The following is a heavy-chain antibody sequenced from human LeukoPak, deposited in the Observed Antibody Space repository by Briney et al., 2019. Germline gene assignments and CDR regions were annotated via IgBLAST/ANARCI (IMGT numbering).Heavy chain of an antibody. D-gene: IGHD3-22*01. CDR1: GFTVSSNY. J-gene: IGHJ4*02. CDR2: IYGGGRT. Sequence: GGSLRLSCAASGFTVSSNYMSWVRQAPGKGLEWVSVIYGGGRTYYADSVKGRFTISRDNSKNTLYLQMNSLRAEDTAVYYCARGPPSYYYDSSGYYYLDYWGQGTLVTVSS. V-gene: IGHV3-53*01. CDR3: ARGPPSYYYDSSGYYYLDY.